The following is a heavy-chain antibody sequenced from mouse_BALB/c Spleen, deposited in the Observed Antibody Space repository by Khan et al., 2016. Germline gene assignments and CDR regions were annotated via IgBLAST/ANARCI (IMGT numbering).Heavy chain of an antibody. CDR1: GYTFTDYW. CDR2: INPSTGYT. CDR3: ARWSYYNGSCYGWFAY. J-gene: IGHJ3*01. D-gene: IGHD1-1*01. Sequence: QVQLQQPGAELAKPGASVKMSCKASGYTFTDYWMHWVKQRPGQGLEWIGYINPSTGYTEYNQKFKDKATLTADKSSSTAYMQLSSLTSEDSAFYDLARWSYYNGSCYGWFAYWGQGTLVTVSA. V-gene: IGHV1-7*01.